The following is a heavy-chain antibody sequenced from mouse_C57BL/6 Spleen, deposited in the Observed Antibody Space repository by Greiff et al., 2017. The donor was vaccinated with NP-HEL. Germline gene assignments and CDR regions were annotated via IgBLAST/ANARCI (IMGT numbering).Heavy chain of an antibody. CDR3: ARRDSSGPYYYAMDY. V-gene: IGHV1-69*01. D-gene: IGHD3-2*02. J-gene: IGHJ4*01. CDR2: IDPSDSYT. Sequence: QVQLQQPGAELVMPGASVKLSCKASGYTFTSYWMHWVKQRPGQGLEWIGEIDPSDSYTTYNQKFKGKSTLTVDKSSSTAYMQLSSLTAEDSAVYYCARRDSSGPYYYAMDYWGQGTSVTVSS. CDR1: GYTFTSYW.